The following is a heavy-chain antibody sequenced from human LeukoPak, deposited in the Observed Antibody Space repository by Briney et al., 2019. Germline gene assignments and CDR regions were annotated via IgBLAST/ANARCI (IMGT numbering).Heavy chain of an antibody. CDR2: ISGSGGGT. D-gene: IGHD2-8*02. V-gene: IGHV3-23*01. J-gene: IGHJ4*02. CDR3: AKAGNFWYYFDY. Sequence: GGSLRLSCEASGFTLRNSAMSWVRQAPGKGLGWVSTISGSGGGTYYADSVKGRFAISRDTSRNSLYLQMNSLRAEDTAVYYCAKAGNFWYYFDYWGQGTLVTVSS. CDR1: GFTLRNSA.